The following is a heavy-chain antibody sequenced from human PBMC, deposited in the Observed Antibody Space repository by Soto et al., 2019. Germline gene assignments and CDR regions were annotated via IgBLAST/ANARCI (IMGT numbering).Heavy chain of an antibody. CDR2: INPITGGT. Sequence: ASVKVSCKASGYTFTSYYIHWVRQAPGQGLEWMGWINPITGGTNYAPKFQGRVTMTRDTSITTAYMELSRPRSDDTAVYYCARVARVYCSSTSCYLSRFGYYYYYGMDVWGQGTTVTVSS. D-gene: IGHD2-2*01. J-gene: IGHJ6*02. CDR1: GYTFTSYY. V-gene: IGHV1-2*02. CDR3: ARVARVYCSSTSCYLSRFGYYYYYGMDV.